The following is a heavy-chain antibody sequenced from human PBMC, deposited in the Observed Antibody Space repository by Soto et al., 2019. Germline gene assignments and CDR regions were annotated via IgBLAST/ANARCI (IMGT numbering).Heavy chain of an antibody. CDR1: GGSINGYY. V-gene: IGHV4-59*01. Sequence: VQLQESGPGLVRPSETLSLTCTVSGGSINGYYWTWLRQSPTNGLEWIGYFHFSGSTKYNPSLESRLTISADTSKNQISLTLSSVTAADTAVYYCARASGYSYGYDDFFDNWGQGTLVNVSS. CDR2: FHFSGST. CDR3: ARASGYSYGYDDFFDN. J-gene: IGHJ4*01. D-gene: IGHD5-18*01.